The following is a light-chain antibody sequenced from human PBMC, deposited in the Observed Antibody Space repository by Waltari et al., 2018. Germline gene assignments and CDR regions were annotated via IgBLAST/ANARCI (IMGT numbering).Light chain of an antibody. CDR1: RSNTGTGYD. CDR3: QSYDSSLPVV. CDR2: GNS. V-gene: IGLV1-40*01. Sequence: QSVLTQPPSVSGAPGQRVTISCTGRRSNTGTGYDVHWYQPLPGTAPKLLIYGNSNRPSGVPDRFSGSKSGTSASLAITGLQAEDEADYYCQSYDSSLPVVFGGGTKLTVL. J-gene: IGLJ2*01.